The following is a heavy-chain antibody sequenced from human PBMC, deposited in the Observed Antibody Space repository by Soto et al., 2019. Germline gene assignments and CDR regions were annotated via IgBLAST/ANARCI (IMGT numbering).Heavy chain of an antibody. CDR2: ISTSSSYI. CDR3: ARDDPLGIAARDNYYYYGMDV. CDR1: GFTFSSYS. V-gene: IGHV3-21*01. D-gene: IGHD6-6*01. Sequence: KPGGSLRLSCAASGFTFSSYSMNWVRQAPGKGLEWVSSISTSSSYIYYADSVKGRFTISRDNAKNSLYLHMNSLRAEDTAVYYCARDDPLGIAARDNYYYYGMDVWGQGTTVTVSS. J-gene: IGHJ6*02.